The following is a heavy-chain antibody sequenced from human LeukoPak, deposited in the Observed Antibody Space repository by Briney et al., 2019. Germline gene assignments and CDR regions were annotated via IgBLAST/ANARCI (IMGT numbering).Heavy chain of an antibody. V-gene: IGHV3-23*01. Sequence: PGGSLRLSCAASGFTFSSYAMSWVRQAPGKGLEWVSAISGSGGSTYYADSVKGRFTISRDNSKNTLYLQMNGLRAEDTAVYYCAKREAYYYDSSGYWLDYWGQGTLVTVSS. D-gene: IGHD3-22*01. CDR1: GFTFSSYA. CDR3: AKREAYYYDSSGYWLDY. CDR2: ISGSGGST. J-gene: IGHJ4*02.